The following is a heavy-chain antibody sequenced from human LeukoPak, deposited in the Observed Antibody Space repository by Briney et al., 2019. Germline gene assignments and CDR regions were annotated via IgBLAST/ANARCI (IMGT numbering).Heavy chain of an antibody. CDR2: IYYSGST. D-gene: IGHD6-13*01. CDR1: GGSISSYY. Sequence: SETLSLTCTVSGGSISSYYWSWIRQPQGKGLEWIGYIYYSGSTNYNPSLKSRVTISVDTSKNQFSLKLSSVTAADTAVYYCARAIAAAPDYWGQGTLVTVSS. J-gene: IGHJ4*02. CDR3: ARAIAAAPDY. V-gene: IGHV4-59*08.